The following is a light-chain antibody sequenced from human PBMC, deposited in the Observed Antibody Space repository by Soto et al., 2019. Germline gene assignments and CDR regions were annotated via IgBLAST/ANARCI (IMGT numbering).Light chain of an antibody. V-gene: IGLV2-14*01. CDR2: EVS. Sequence: QPVLTQPASVSGSPGQSITISCTGTSSDINGYNYVSWYQQHPGKAPKLMIYEVSNRPSGVSNRFSGSKSGNTASLTISGLQAEDEADYYCSSYTSSSTVVFGGGTKVTVL. J-gene: IGLJ2*01. CDR3: SSYTSSSTVV. CDR1: SSDINGYNY.